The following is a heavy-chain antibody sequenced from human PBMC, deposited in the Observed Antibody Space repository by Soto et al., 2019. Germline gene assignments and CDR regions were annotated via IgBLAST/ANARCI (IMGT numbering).Heavy chain of an antibody. CDR2: VYYSGST. V-gene: IGHV4-59*01. CDR3: ARMVVTTIQIYFDY. D-gene: IGHD2-21*02. Sequence: SETLSLTCTVAGDYSSGYCWSWIRQAPGRGLEWIGYVYYSGSTNYNPSLKSRVTISVDTSKNQFSLKLSSVTAADTAVYYCARMVVTTIQIYFDYWGQGTLVTVSS. CDR1: GDYSSGYC. J-gene: IGHJ4*02.